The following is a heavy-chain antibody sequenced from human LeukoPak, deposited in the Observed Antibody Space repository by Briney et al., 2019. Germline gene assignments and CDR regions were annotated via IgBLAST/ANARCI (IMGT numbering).Heavy chain of an antibody. V-gene: IGHV3-66*01. CDR1: GFTVSSNY. D-gene: IGHD3-22*01. CDR3: ARGPNYDSSGDFDY. CDR2: IYSGGST. Sequence: PGGSLRLSCAASGFTVSSNYMSWVRQAPGKGLEWVSVIYSGGSTYYADSVKGRFTISRDNSKNTLYLQMNGLRAEDTAVYYCARGPNYDSSGDFDYWGQGTLVTVSS. J-gene: IGHJ4*02.